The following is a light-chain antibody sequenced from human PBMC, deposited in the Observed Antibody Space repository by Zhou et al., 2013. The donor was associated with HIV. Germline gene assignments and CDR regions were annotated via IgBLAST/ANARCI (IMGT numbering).Light chain of an antibody. J-gene: IGKJ4*01. CDR2: GAS. Sequence: AIRMTQSPSSLSASTGDRVSITCRASQDIGTNLAWYRRKPGQAPKVLISGASTLQTGVPSRFVGSGSGTDFALTVTCLKPEDFATYYCQQYRSYPLTFGGGPRWR. CDR3: QQYRSYPLT. CDR1: QDIGTN. V-gene: IGKV1-8*01.